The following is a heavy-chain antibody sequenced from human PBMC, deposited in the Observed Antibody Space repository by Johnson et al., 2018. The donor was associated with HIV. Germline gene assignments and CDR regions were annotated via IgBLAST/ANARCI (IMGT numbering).Heavy chain of an antibody. J-gene: IGHJ3*02. D-gene: IGHD3-10*01. CDR2: LSWDGGNT. CDR3: VKDSDTYYYGSGDAFDI. CDR1: GFSFDDYA. V-gene: IGHV3-43D*03. Sequence: VQLVESGGVAVQPGGSLRLSCAASGFSFDDYAMHWVRQAPGKGLEWVSLLSWDGGNTYYADSVKGRFIISRDNSKESLYLQMNSLRAEDTALYFCVKDSDTYYYGSGDAFDIWGRGTMVTVSS.